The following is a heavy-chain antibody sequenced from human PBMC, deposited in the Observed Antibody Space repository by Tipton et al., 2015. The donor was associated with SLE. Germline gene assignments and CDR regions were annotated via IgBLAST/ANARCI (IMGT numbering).Heavy chain of an antibody. Sequence: RSLRLSCAASGFTFSSYAMHWVRQAPGKGLEWVAVISYDGSNKYYADSVKGRFTISRDNSKNTLYLQMNTLRAEDMAVYYCARAGKRGPLLDCRFDPWGQGTLVTVSS. V-gene: IGHV3-30*04. J-gene: IGHJ5*02. CDR3: ARAGKRGPLLDCRFDP. CDR1: GFTFSSYA. CDR2: ISYDGSNK. D-gene: IGHD3/OR15-3a*01.